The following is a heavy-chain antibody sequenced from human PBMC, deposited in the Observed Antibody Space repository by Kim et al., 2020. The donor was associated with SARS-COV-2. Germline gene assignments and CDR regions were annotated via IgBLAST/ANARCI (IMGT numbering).Heavy chain of an antibody. V-gene: IGHV4-39*01. J-gene: IGHJ4*01. Sequence: SETLSLTCTVSGGTISSSSYHWGWIRQPPGKELEWIGSIYYSGRTYYNSSLISLATTSVDTPNNQFYLKLSPVTAAATAEYYFERSFYLGYYEVDYFDS. D-gene: IGHD3-22*01. CDR2: IYYSGRT. CDR3: ERSFYLGYYEVDYFDS. CDR1: GGTISSSSYH.